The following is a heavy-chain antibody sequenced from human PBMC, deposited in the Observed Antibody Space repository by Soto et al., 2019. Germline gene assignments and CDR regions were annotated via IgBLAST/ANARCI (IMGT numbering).Heavy chain of an antibody. D-gene: IGHD4-17*01. CDR3: ARALLEGDYEVLYYFDY. J-gene: IGHJ4*02. V-gene: IGHV4-59*01. CDR1: GGSISSYY. CDR2: IYYSGST. Sequence: SETLSLTCTVSGGSISSYYWSWIRQPPGKGLEWIGYIYYSGSTNYNPSLKSRVTISVDTSKNQFSLKLSSVTAADTAVYYCARALLEGDYEVLYYFDYWGQGTLVTVSS.